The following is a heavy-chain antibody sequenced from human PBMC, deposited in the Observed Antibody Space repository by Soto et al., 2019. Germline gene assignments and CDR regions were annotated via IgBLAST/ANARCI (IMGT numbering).Heavy chain of an antibody. CDR1: GFTFDDYT. D-gene: IGHD3-22*01. J-gene: IGHJ4*02. CDR3: AKDGFYYDSSGIYFFDY. V-gene: IGHV3-43*01. CDR2: ISWDGGST. Sequence: EVQLVESGGVVVQPGGSLRLSCAASGFTFDDYTMHWVRQAPGKGLGWVSLISWDGGSTYYADSVKGRFTISRDNSKNSLYLQMNSLRTEDTALYYCAKDGFYYDSSGIYFFDYWGQGTLVTVSS.